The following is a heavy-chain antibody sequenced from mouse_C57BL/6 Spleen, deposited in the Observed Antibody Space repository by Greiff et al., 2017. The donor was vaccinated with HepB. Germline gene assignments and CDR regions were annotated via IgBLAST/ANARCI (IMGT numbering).Heavy chain of an antibody. CDR1: GYSITSGYY. V-gene: IGHV3-6*01. D-gene: IGHD1-1*01. Sequence: VQLKESGPGLVKPSQSLSLTCSVTGYSITSGYYWNWIRQFPGNKLEWMGYISYDGSNNYNPSLKNRISITRDTSKNQFFLKLNSVTTEDTATYYCARRDYYGAMDYWGQGTSVTVSS. CDR2: ISYDGSN. CDR3: ARRDYYGAMDY. J-gene: IGHJ4*01.